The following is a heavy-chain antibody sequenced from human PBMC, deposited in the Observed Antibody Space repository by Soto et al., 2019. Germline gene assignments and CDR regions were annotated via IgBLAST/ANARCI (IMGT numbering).Heavy chain of an antibody. V-gene: IGHV1-18*01. CDR2: ISAYNGNT. CDR1: GYTFTSYG. J-gene: IGHJ4*02. Sequence: GASVKVSCKASGYTFTSYGISWVRQAPGQGLEWKGWISAYNGNTNYAQKLQGRVTMTTDTSTSTAYMELRSLRSDDTAVYYCARGPARYCTNGVCSYYFDYWGQGTLVTVSS. CDR3: ARGPARYCTNGVCSYYFDY. D-gene: IGHD2-8*01.